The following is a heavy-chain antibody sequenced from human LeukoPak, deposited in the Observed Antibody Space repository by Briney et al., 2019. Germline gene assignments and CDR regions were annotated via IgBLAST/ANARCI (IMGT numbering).Heavy chain of an antibody. CDR3: ARVREEWFSPFDI. V-gene: IGHV4-31*03. Sequence: SQTLSLTCTVSGVSISSGGYYWSWLRQHPGKGLEWIGYIYYSGSTYYNPSLKSRVTISVDTSKNQFSLKLSSVTAADTAVYYCARVREEWFSPFDIWGQGTMVTVSS. CDR1: GVSISSGGYY. J-gene: IGHJ3*02. CDR2: IYYSGST. D-gene: IGHD3-3*01.